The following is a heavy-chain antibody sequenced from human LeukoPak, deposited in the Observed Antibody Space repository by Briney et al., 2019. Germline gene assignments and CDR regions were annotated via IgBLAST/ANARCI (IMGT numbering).Heavy chain of an antibody. D-gene: IGHD2-2*01. Sequence: ASVKVSCKASGYTFTSYDSNWVRQATGQGLEWMGWMNPNSGNTGYAQKFQGRVTMTRNTSISTAYMELSSLRSEDTAVYYCARGSSVCSSTSCYRWFDPWGQGTLVTVSS. CDR2: MNPNSGNT. CDR1: GYTFTSYD. V-gene: IGHV1-8*01. J-gene: IGHJ5*02. CDR3: ARGSSVCSSTSCYRWFDP.